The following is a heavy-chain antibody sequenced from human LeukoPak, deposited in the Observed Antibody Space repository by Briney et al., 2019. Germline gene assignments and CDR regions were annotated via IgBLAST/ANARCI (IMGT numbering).Heavy chain of an antibody. J-gene: IGHJ4*02. V-gene: IGHV1-69*04. CDR3: ARDPREGFRELLLPNFDY. CDR2: IIPILGIA. D-gene: IGHD1-26*01. CDR1: GGTFSSYA. Sequence: SVKVSCKASGGTFSSYAISWVRQAPGQELEWMRRIIPILGIANYAQKFQGRVTITADKSTSTAYMELSSLRSEDTAVYYCARDPREGFRELLLPNFDYWGQGTLVTASS.